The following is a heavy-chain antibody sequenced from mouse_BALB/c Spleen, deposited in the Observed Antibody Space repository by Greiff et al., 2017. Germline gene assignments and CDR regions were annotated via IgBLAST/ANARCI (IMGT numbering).Heavy chain of an antibody. J-gene: IGHJ4*01. V-gene: IGHV1S81*02. Sequence: QDQLQQPGAELVKPGASVKLSCKASGYTFTSYYMYWVKQRPGQGLEWIGGINPSNGGTNFNEKFKSKATLTVDKSSSTAYMQLSSLTSEDSAVYYCTRQGYRYDDYYAMDYWGQGTSVTVSA. CDR1: GYTFTSYY. CDR3: TRQGYRYDDYYAMDY. D-gene: IGHD2-14*01. CDR2: INPSNGGT.